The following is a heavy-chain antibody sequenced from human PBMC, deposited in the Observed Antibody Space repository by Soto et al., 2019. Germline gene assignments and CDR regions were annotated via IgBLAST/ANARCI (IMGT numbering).Heavy chain of an antibody. CDR1: GSSLTTSGVS. CDR2: IRWDDDK. J-gene: IGHJ4*02. CDR3: AHRLPHYYDGSGYID. D-gene: IGHD3-22*01. V-gene: IGHV2-5*02. Sequence: QITLKESGPTLVKPTQTLTLTCTFSGSSLTTSGVSVGWIRQPPGTALEWLALIRWDDDKSYSPSLKGRLTITKDTSKNAVALTMTNMDPVDTATYYCAHRLPHYYDGSGYIDWGQGFLVTVSP.